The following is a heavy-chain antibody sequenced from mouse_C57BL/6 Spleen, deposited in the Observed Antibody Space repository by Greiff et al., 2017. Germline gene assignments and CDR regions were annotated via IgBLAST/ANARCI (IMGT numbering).Heavy chain of an antibody. CDR1: GYSITSGYY. Sequence: DVQLQESGPGLVKPSQSLSLTCSVTGYSITSGYYWNWIRQFPGNKLEWMGYISYDGSNNYNPSLKNRISITRDTSKNQFFLKLNSVTTEDTATYYCARERSYAMDYWGQGTSVTVSS. V-gene: IGHV3-6*01. CDR3: ARERSYAMDY. J-gene: IGHJ4*01. CDR2: ISYDGSN.